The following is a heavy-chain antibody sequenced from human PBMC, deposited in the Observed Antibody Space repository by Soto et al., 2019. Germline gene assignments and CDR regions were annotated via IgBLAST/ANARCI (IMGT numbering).Heavy chain of an antibody. CDR2: MNPNSGNT. V-gene: IGHV1-8*01. D-gene: IGHD4-17*01. CDR3: ARVPGVSNGPLRWNLKRGFDD. Sequence: ASVKVSCKASGYTFTSYDINWVRQATGQGLEWMGWMNPNSGNTGYAQKFQGRVTMTRNTSISTAYMELSSLRSEDTAVYYCARVPGVSNGPLRWNLKRGFDDRGQGSPVTVS. J-gene: IGHJ4*02. CDR1: GYTFTSYD.